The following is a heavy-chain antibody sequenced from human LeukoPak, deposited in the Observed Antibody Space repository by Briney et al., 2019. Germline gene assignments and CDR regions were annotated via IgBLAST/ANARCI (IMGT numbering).Heavy chain of an antibody. J-gene: IGHJ4*02. CDR2: INPNSGGT. D-gene: IGHD2-15*01. CDR1: GYTFTGYY. CDR3: ARDHVSAIVVVAATSFDY. V-gene: IGHV1-2*02. Sequence: ASVKVSCKASGYTFTGYYMHWVRQAPGQGLEWMGWINPNSGGTSYAQKSQGRVTMTRDTSISTAYMELSRLRSDDTAVYYCARDHVSAIVVVAATSFDYWGQGTLVTVSS.